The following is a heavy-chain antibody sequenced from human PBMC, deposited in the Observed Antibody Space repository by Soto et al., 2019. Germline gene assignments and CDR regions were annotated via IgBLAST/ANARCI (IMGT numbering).Heavy chain of an antibody. CDR3: AKDLPYGPFSGERDAFDI. CDR1: GFTFSSYW. CDR2: ISGSGGST. Sequence: GGSLRLSCAASGFTFSSYWMSWVRQAPGKGLEWVSAISGSGGSTYYADSVKGRFTISRDNSKNTLYLQMNSLRAEDTAVYYCAKDLPYGPFSGERDAFDIWGQGTMVTVSS. V-gene: IGHV3-23*01. J-gene: IGHJ3*02. D-gene: IGHD1-1*01.